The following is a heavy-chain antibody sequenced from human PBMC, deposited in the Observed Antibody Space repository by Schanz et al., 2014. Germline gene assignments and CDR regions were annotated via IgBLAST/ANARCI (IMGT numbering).Heavy chain of an antibody. V-gene: IGHV3-21*01. Sequence: EVHLVESGGGLVKPGGSLRLSCGASGFTFSDYSMNWVRQAPGKGLEWVSSISWNSGSVAYADSVKGRFTISRDNAKNSLFLLMSSLRAEDSAVYYCARGARQYSGSYSPSDYWGQGTLVTVSS. CDR2: ISWNSGSV. D-gene: IGHD1-26*01. CDR1: GFTFSDYS. CDR3: ARGARQYSGSYSPSDY. J-gene: IGHJ4*02.